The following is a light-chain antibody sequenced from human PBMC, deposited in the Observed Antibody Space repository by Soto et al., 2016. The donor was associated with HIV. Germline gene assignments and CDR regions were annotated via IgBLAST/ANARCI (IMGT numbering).Light chain of an antibody. CDR1: QSVSVW. J-gene: IGKJ1*01. CDR3: QQYNTVPWT. Sequence: DIQMTQFPSTLSASIGDRVTITCRASQSVSVWLAWYQQKPGKXPNLLIFKTSTLEIGVPSRFSGSGSGTDFTLTLSSVQPDDVGTYYCQQYNTVPWTFGQGTKLEMK. CDR2: KTS. V-gene: IGKV1-5*03.